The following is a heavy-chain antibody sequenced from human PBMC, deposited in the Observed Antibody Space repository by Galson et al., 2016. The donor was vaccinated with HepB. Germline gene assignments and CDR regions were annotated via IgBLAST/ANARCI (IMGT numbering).Heavy chain of an antibody. CDR3: VNDLYSGRASPEFLDV. CDR2: ISNSGSLT. CDR1: GYVFNNYA. Sequence: SLRLSCAASGYVFNNYAMGWVRQAPGKGLEWVSGISNSGSLTHYADSAKGRFTVSRDNSNNTVSLQMDSLRVEDTAIYYCVNDLYSGRASPEFLDVWGQGTTVTVSS. V-gene: IGHV3-23*01. D-gene: IGHD3-10*01. J-gene: IGHJ6*02.